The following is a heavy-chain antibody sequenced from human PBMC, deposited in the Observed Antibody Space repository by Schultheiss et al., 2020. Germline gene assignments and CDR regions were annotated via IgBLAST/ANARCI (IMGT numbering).Heavy chain of an antibody. Sequence: GGSLRLSCGASRFTFSSYEMNWVRQAPGKGLEWVSYISSSSSTIYYADSVKGRFTISRDNAKNSLYLQMNSLRAEDTAVYYCARDLSGYSALRYFDLWGRGTLVTVSS. CDR1: RFTFSSYE. J-gene: IGHJ2*01. D-gene: IGHD3-22*01. CDR3: ARDLSGYSALRYFDL. V-gene: IGHV3-48*01. CDR2: ISSSSSTI.